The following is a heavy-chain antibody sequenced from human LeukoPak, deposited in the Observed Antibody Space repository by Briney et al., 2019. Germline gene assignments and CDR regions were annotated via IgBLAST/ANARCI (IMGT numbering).Heavy chain of an antibody. CDR1: GFTFSSYA. CDR3: ARGGGYLY. D-gene: IGHD3-10*01. J-gene: IGHJ4*02. V-gene: IGHV3-64*01. CDR2: ISSNGGST. Sequence: GGSLRLSCAASGFTFSSYAMHWVRQAPGKGLEYVSAISSNGGSTYYANSVKGRFTISRDNSKNSLYLQMNSLRAEDTAVYYCARGGGYLYWGQGTLVTVSS.